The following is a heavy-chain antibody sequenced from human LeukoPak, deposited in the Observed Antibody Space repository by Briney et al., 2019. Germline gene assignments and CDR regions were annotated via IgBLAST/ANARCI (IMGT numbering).Heavy chain of an antibody. Sequence: SETLSLTCTVSGGSISSGDYYWSWIRQPPGKGLEWIGYIYYSGSTYYNPSLKSRFTISVDTSKNQFSLKLSSVTAADTAVYYCAREPYSSSPSVEYFDLWGRGTLVTVSS. V-gene: IGHV4-30-4*08. D-gene: IGHD6-6*01. CDR1: GGSISSGDYY. J-gene: IGHJ2*01. CDR3: AREPYSSSPSVEYFDL. CDR2: IYYSGST.